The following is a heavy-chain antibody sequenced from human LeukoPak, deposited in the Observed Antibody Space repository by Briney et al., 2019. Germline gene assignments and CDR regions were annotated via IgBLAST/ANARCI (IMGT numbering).Heavy chain of an antibody. Sequence: GGSLGLSCGASGFTFSRYAMSWVRQAPGKGLQWVAVISYDGSNRKYADSVKGRFTISRDTSKNTLYLQMNSLRVEDTAVYYCAKSRSRNMITFGGVENWFDPWGQGTLVTVSS. CDR3: AKSRSRNMITFGGVENWFDP. J-gene: IGHJ5*02. D-gene: IGHD3-16*01. CDR2: ISYDGSNR. CDR1: GFTFSRYA. V-gene: IGHV3-30*18.